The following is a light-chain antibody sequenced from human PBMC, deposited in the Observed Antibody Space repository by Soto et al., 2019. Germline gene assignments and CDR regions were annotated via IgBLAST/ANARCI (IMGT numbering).Light chain of an antibody. V-gene: IGLV1-40*01. CDR3: QSYASSLSGHVV. CDR1: SSNIGAGYD. Sequence: QSVLTQPPSVSGAPGQRVTISCTGSSSNIGAGYDVHWYQQLPGTAPKLLIYGNSNRPSGVPDRFSGSKSGTSASLAITGLQAEDVADYYCQSYASSLSGHVVFGGGTKLTVL. CDR2: GNS. J-gene: IGLJ2*01.